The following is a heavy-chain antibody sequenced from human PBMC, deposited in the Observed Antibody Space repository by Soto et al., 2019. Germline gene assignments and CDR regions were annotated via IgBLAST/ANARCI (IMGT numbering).Heavy chain of an antibody. D-gene: IGHD2-15*01. Sequence: EVQLLESGGGLVQPGGSLGLSCAASGFTFSSYAMSWVRQAPGKGLEWVSAISGSGGSTYYADSVKGRFTISRDNSKNTLYLQMNSLRAEDTAVYYCAKDLGYCSGGSCFGSFDYWGQGTLVTVSS. CDR3: AKDLGYCSGGSCFGSFDY. CDR2: ISGSGGST. V-gene: IGHV3-23*01. CDR1: GFTFSSYA. J-gene: IGHJ4*02.